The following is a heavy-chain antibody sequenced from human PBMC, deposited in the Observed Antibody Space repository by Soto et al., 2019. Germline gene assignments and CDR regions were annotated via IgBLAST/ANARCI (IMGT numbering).Heavy chain of an antibody. CDR1: GGTFSSYA. D-gene: IGHD6-6*01. Sequence: QVQLVQSGAEVKKPGSSVKVSCKASGGTFSSYAISWVRQAPGQGLEWMGGIIPIFGTANYVQKLQGRGTITADESTSTAYMELGSLRSEDTAVYYCARANEARPQYYFDYWGQGTLVTVSS. J-gene: IGHJ4*02. V-gene: IGHV1-69*12. CDR3: ARANEARPQYYFDY. CDR2: IIPIFGTA.